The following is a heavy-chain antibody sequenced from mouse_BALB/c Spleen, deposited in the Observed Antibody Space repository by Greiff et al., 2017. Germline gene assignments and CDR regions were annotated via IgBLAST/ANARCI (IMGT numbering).Heavy chain of an antibody. CDR1: GFSLTSYG. J-gene: IGHJ4*01. Sequence: VKLQESGPGLVAPSQSLSITCTVSGFSLTSYGVHWVRQPPGKGLEWLGVIWAGGSTNYNSALMSRLSISKDNSKSQVFLKMNSLQTDDTAMYYCARDHYYGSSYAMDYWGQGTSVTVSS. D-gene: IGHD1-1*01. CDR3: ARDHYYGSSYAMDY. CDR2: IWAGGST. V-gene: IGHV2-9*02.